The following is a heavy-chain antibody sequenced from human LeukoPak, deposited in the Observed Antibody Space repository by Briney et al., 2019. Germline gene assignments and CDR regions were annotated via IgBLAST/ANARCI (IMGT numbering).Heavy chain of an antibody. J-gene: IGHJ4*02. Sequence: GASVKVSCKASGYTFTDYYIHWVRQAPGQGLEWMGIINPSGGSTSYAQKFQGRVTMTRDTSTSTVYMELSSLRSEDTAVYYCARDSGGTYCSSTSCPPTLYYFDYWGQGTLVTVSS. CDR2: INPSGGST. V-gene: IGHV1-46*01. CDR1: GYTFTDYY. D-gene: IGHD2-2*01. CDR3: ARDSGGTYCSSTSCPPTLYYFDY.